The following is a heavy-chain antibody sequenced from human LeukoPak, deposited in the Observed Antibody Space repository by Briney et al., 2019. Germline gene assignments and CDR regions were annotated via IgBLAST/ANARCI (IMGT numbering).Heavy chain of an antibody. CDR1: GFTFGDYA. V-gene: IGHV3-49*04. Sequence: GGSLRLSWTASGFTFGDYAMSWVRHPPGNGREWVGFIRSKAYGGTTEYAASVKGRFTISRDDSKSIAYLQMNSLKTEDTAVYYCTRRYGDYNDYWGQGTLVTVSS. J-gene: IGHJ4*02. CDR2: IRSKAYGGTT. D-gene: IGHD4-17*01. CDR3: TRRYGDYNDY.